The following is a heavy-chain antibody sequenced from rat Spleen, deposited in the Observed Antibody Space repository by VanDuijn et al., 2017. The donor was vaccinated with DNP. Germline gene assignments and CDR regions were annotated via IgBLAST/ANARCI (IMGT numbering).Heavy chain of an antibody. V-gene: IGHV5S13*01. CDR1: GFTFSNYG. CDR3: ASLPGYKNYFDY. J-gene: IGHJ2*01. CDR2: IDTDGDNT. Sequence: EVQLVESGGGLVQPGRSLKLSCAASGFTFSNYGMAWVRQAPTKGLEWVASIDTDGDNTYYLDSVKGRFTISRENAENTVYLQMDSLRSEDTATYYCASLPGYKNYFDYWGQGVMVTVSS. D-gene: IGHD1-4*01.